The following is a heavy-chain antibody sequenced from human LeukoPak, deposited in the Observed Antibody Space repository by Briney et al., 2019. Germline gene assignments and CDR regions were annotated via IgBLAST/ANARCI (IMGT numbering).Heavy chain of an antibody. CDR2: ISGSGDST. CDR3: AKKVPANWGSYFDY. V-gene: IGHV3-23*01. J-gene: IGHJ4*02. CDR1: GFTFSIYA. D-gene: IGHD7-27*01. Sequence: GGSLRLSCAASGFTFSIYAMTWVRQGPGKGLEWVSAISGSGDSTYSTDSVKGRFTISRDNSKNTLYLQMNSLRAEDTAVYYCAKKVPANWGSYFDYWGQGTLVTVSS.